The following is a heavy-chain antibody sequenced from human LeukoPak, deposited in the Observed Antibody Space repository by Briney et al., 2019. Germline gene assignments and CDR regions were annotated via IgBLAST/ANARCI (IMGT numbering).Heavy chain of an antibody. D-gene: IGHD1-26*01. CDR1: GFTFSSYE. CDR2: ISSSGSTI. CDR3: AKDRRATQPQTPDY. V-gene: IGHV3-48*03. Sequence: GGSLRLSCAASGFTFSSYEMNWVRQAPGKGLEWVSYISSSGSTIYYADSVKGRFTISRDNAKNSLYLQMNSLRAEDTAVYYCAKDRRATQPQTPDYWGQGTLVTVSS. J-gene: IGHJ4*02.